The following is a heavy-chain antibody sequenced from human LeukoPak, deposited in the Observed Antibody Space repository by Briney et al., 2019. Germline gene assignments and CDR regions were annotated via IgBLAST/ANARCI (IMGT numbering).Heavy chain of an antibody. D-gene: IGHD3-16*01. V-gene: IGHV4-4*07. CDR2: IQNRGST. J-gene: IGHJ4*02. Sequence: PSETLSLTCTVSGDSISNSYWSWIRQPAGKGLEWIGHIQNRGSTNYNPSLRSRVTMSVDTSKNQFSLNLSSVAAADPAVYYCTRGEGIDVGDFWGQGTLVTVSS. CDR1: GDSISNSY. CDR3: TRGEGIDVGDF.